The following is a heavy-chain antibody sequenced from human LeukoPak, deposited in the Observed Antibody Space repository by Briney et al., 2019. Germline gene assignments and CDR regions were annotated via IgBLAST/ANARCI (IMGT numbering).Heavy chain of an antibody. CDR1: GGSISSYY. CDR2: IYTSGST. V-gene: IGHV4-4*07. J-gene: IGHJ4*02. D-gene: IGHD3-3*01. Sequence: SETQSLTCTVSGGSISSYYWSWIRQPAGKGLEWIGRIYTSGSTNYNPSLKSRVTMSVDTSKNQFSLKLSSVTAADTAVYYCAGSNPFGDFWSGGSYYFDYWGQGTLVTVSS. CDR3: AGSNPFGDFWSGGSYYFDY.